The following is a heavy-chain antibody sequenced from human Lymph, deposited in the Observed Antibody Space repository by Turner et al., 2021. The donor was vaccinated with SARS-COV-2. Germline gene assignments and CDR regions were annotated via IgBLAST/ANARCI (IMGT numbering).Heavy chain of an antibody. CDR1: GGTFSSYA. Sequence: QVQLVQSGAEVKKPGSSVKVSCKASGGTFSSYAITWVRQAPGQGLEWMGGIIPILAIANYAQKFQGRVTITADKSTSTAYRERSSLRSEDTAVYYCARDSPYCSSTSCYDPWGQGTLVTVSS. J-gene: IGHJ5*02. CDR3: ARDSPYCSSTSCYDP. V-gene: IGHV1-69*10. D-gene: IGHD2-2*01. CDR2: IIPILAIA.